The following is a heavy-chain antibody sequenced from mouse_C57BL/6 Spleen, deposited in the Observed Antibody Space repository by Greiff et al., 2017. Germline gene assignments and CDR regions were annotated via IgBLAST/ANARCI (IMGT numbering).Heavy chain of an antibody. Sequence: QVQLQQSGPGLVAPSQSLSFTCTVSGFSLTSYGVDWVRQSPGKGLEWLGVIWGVGSTNYNSALKSRLSISKDNSKSQVFLKMNSLQTDDTAMYYCARLDSSGYGFAYWGQGTLVTVSA. V-gene: IGHV2-6*01. D-gene: IGHD3-2*02. CDR3: ARLDSSGYGFAY. CDR2: IWGVGST. J-gene: IGHJ3*01. CDR1: GFSLTSYG.